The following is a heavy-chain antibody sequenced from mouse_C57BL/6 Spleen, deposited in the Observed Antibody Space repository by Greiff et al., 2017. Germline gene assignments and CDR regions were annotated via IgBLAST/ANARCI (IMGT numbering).Heavy chain of an antibody. CDR2: INPNNGGT. Sequence: EVQLQQSGPELVKPGASVKISCKASGYTFTDYYMNWVKQSPGKSLEWIGDINPNNGGTSYNQKFKGKATLTVDKSSSTAYMELRSLTSEDSAVYYCARGYDFSYFDYWGQGTTLTVAS. J-gene: IGHJ2*01. V-gene: IGHV1-26*01. CDR3: ARGYDFSYFDY. D-gene: IGHD2-2*01. CDR1: GYTFTDYY.